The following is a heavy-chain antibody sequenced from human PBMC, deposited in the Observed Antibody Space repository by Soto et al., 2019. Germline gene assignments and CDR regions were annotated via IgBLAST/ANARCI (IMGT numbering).Heavy chain of an antibody. Sequence: ASVKVSCKASGYTFTSYYMHWVRQAPGQGLEWMGIINPSGGSTSYAQKFQGRVTMTRDTSTSTVYMELSSLRSEDTAVYYCARDQYSSPSGVYYYYGMDVWGQGTTVTVSS. CDR3: ARDQYSSPSGVYYYYGMDV. D-gene: IGHD6-6*01. CDR1: GYTFTSYY. V-gene: IGHV1-46*01. J-gene: IGHJ6*02. CDR2: INPSGGST.